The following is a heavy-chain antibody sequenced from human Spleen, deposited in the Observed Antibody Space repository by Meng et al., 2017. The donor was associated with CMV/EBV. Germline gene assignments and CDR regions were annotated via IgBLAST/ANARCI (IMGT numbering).Heavy chain of an antibody. V-gene: IGHV4-38-2*02. CDR1: GYSIDIGYY. J-gene: IGHJ6*02. Sequence: SETLSLTCIVSGYSIDIGYYWGWFRQPPGKGLEWIGEINHSGSTNYNPSLKSRVTISVDTSKNQFSLKLSSVTAADTAVYYCARSMVRGVSAYYYGMDVWGQGTTVTVSS. D-gene: IGHD3-10*01. CDR3: ARSMVRGVSAYYYGMDV. CDR2: INHSGST.